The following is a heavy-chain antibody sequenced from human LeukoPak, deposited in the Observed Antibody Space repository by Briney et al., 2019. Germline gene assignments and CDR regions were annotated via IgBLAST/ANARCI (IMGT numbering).Heavy chain of an antibody. V-gene: IGHV1-2*02. CDR1: GYTFSGYF. CDR2: INPNSGGT. D-gene: IGHD3-10*01. J-gene: IGHJ5*02. CDR3: ARQLWFGEKGFDP. Sequence: EASVKVSCKASGYTFSGYFMHWVRQAPGQGLEWMGWINPNSGGTKYAQKFQGRVTMTRDTSISTAYMELGSLRSDDTAVYYCARQLWFGEKGFDPWGQGTLVTVSS.